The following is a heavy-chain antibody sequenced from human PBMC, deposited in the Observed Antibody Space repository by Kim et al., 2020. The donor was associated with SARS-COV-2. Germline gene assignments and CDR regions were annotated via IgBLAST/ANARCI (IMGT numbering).Heavy chain of an antibody. D-gene: IGHD3-22*01. CDR3: AKDHESSGWPTFDY. V-gene: IGHV3-23*01. Sequence: YADSVKDRFTVSRDNAKNTLYLQMYSLRVEDTALYYCAKDHESSGWPTFDYWGQGVLVTVSS. J-gene: IGHJ4*02.